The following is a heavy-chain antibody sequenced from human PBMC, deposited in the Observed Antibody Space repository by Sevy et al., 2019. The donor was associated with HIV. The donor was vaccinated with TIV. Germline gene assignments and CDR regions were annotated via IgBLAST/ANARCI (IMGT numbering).Heavy chain of an antibody. J-gene: IGHJ4*02. Sequence: GGSLRLSCGVSGFTFSTYSMNWVGQAPGKGLEWVSSISGSGSYIYYADSVQGRFTISRDNVKNSLYLQMNSLRAEDTAVYYCVREAANVRYFDSWGQGILVTVSS. CDR3: VREAANVRYFDS. CDR2: ISGSGSYI. CDR1: GFTFSTYS. D-gene: IGHD3-10*02. V-gene: IGHV3-21*01.